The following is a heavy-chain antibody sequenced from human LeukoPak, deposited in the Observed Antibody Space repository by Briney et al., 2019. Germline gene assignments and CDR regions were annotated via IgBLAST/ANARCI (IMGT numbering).Heavy chain of an antibody. CDR1: GGSIGGHF. CDR2: IYYRGNT. Sequence: SETLSLTCTVSGGSIGGHFWNWLPQPPGKGLEWIGNIYYRGNTNYNPSLKSRVTLSVDTFNNQFSLRLTSMTAADTAVYYCARGGGYGVYWGQGTLVTVSS. V-gene: IGHV4-59*11. D-gene: IGHD3-16*01. J-gene: IGHJ4*02. CDR3: ARGGGYGVY.